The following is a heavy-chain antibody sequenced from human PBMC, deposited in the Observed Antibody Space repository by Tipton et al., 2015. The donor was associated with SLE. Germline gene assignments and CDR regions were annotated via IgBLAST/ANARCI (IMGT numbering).Heavy chain of an antibody. Sequence: TLSLTCTVSGYSISCGYFWGWVRQPPGKGLEWIGGIFYSGTTYYNPSLQSRVTISVDTSKKRFSLKLTSVTAADTAVYYCAVNVVVKVQVDYWGPGALVTVSS. V-gene: IGHV4-38-2*02. CDR1: GYSISCGYF. J-gene: IGHJ4*02. D-gene: IGHD2-21*01. CDR3: AVNVVVKVQVDY. CDR2: IFYSGTT.